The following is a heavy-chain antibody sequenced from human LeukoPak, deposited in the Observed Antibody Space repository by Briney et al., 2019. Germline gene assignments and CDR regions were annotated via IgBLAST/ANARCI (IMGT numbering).Heavy chain of an antibody. J-gene: IGHJ4*02. CDR2: IIPILGIA. CDR1: GGTFSSYA. V-gene: IGHV1-69*04. D-gene: IGHD2-15*01. Sequence: SVKVSCKASGGTFSSYAISWVRQAPGQGLEWMGRIIPILGIANYAQKFQGRVTITADKSTSTAYMELSSLRSEDTAVYYCARDGYCSGGSCYPGARWGQGTLVTVSS. CDR3: ARDGYCSGGSCYPGAR.